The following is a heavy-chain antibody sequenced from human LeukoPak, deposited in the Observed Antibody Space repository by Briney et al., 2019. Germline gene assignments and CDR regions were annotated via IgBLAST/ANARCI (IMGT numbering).Heavy chain of an antibody. V-gene: IGHV1-3*01. D-gene: IGHD1-26*01. Sequence: KFQGRVTITRDTSASTAYMELSSLRSEDTAVYYCARDQEYSGSYYEGDYWGQGTLVTASS. CDR3: ARDQEYSGSYYEGDY. J-gene: IGHJ4*02.